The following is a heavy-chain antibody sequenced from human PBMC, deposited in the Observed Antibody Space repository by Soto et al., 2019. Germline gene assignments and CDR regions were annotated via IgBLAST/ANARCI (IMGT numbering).Heavy chain of an antibody. CDR1: GFTFSNAW. Sequence: EVQLVESGGGLVKPGGSLRLSCAASGFTFSNAWMSWVRQAPGKGLEWVGRIKSKTDGGTTDYAAPVKGRFTISRDDSKNTLYLQMNSLKTEDTAVYYCTTDGVGVVGATEDYWGQGTLFTVSS. J-gene: IGHJ4*02. CDR2: IKSKTDGGTT. D-gene: IGHD1-26*01. CDR3: TTDGVGVVGATEDY. V-gene: IGHV3-15*01.